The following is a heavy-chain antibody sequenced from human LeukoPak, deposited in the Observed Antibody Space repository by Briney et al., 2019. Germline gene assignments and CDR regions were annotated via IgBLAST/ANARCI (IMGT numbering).Heavy chain of an antibody. D-gene: IGHD6-13*01. V-gene: IGHV4-34*01. CDR3: ARGFLYSSSWAVRGGDY. CDR1: GGSFSGYY. Sequence: PSETLSLTCAVYGGSFSGYYWSWIRQPPGKGLEWIGEINHSGSTNYNPSLKSRVTISVDTSKNQFSLKLSSVTAADTAVYYCARGFLYSSSWAVRGGDYWGQGTLVTVSS. J-gene: IGHJ4*02. CDR2: INHSGST.